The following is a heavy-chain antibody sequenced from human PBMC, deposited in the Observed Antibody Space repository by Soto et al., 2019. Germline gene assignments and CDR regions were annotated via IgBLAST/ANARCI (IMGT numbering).Heavy chain of an antibody. Sequence: HGESLKISCKGSGYSFTSYWISWVRQMPGKGLEWMGIIYPGDSDTRYSPSFQGQVTISADKSISTAYLQWSSLKASDTAMYYCARSRQLWLPTDFDYWGQRTLVTVSS. V-gene: IGHV5-51*01. D-gene: IGHD5-18*01. CDR2: IYPGDSDT. J-gene: IGHJ4*02. CDR1: GYSFTSYW. CDR3: ARSRQLWLPTDFDY.